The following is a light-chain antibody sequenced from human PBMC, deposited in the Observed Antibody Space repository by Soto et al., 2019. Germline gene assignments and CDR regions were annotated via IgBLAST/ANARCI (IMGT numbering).Light chain of an antibody. CDR3: QQLKTYPYT. J-gene: IGKJ2*01. CDR2: SAS. CDR1: QDINKF. Sequence: IQLTQSPSSLSASVGDRVTITCRASQDINKFLAWFQLKPGKAPNLLIFSASTLQSAVPSRFSGGGSGTDFTLTIISLQPEDFATYYCQQLKTYPYTFGQGTKLEIK. V-gene: IGKV1-9*01.